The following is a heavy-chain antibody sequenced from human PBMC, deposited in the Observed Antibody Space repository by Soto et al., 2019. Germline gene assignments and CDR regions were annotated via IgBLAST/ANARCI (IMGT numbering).Heavy chain of an antibody. CDR2: IYYSGST. V-gene: IGHV4-39*01. Sequence: SETLSLTCTVSGGSISSSSDYWGWIRQPPGRGLEWIGSIYYSGSTYYNPSLKSRVTISVDTSKNQFSLKLSSVTAADTAVYYCARHVLSSTTVTNYYYYGMDVWGQGTTVT. D-gene: IGHD4-4*01. J-gene: IGHJ6*02. CDR1: GGSISSSSDY. CDR3: ARHVLSSTTVTNYYYYGMDV.